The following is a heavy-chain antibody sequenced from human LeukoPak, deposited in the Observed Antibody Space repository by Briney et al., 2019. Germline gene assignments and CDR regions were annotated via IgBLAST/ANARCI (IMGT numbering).Heavy chain of an antibody. D-gene: IGHD6-19*01. V-gene: IGHV3-74*01. Sequence: GGSLRLSCTASGFTFSSYRMHWVRQIPGKGLMWVSRISDDGSSASYADSVKGRFTISRDDAKNSLYLQMNSLRAEDTAVYYCARVPIAVANHGFDYWGQGTLVTVSS. CDR2: ISDDGSSA. J-gene: IGHJ4*02. CDR1: GFTFSSYR. CDR3: ARVPIAVANHGFDY.